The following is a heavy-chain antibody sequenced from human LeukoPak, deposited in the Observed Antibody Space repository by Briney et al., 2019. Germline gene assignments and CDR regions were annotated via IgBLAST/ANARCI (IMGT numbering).Heavy chain of an antibody. CDR1: GGSISSGGYS. Sequence: PSQTLSLTCAVSGGSISSGGYSWSWIRQPPGKGLEWIGYIYHSGSTYYNPSLKSRVTISVDTSKNQFSLKLSSVTAADTAVYYCARGFMGYNFDYWGQGTLVTVSS. CDR2: IYHSGST. J-gene: IGHJ4*02. V-gene: IGHV4-30-2*01. CDR3: ARGFMGYNFDY. D-gene: IGHD5-12*01.